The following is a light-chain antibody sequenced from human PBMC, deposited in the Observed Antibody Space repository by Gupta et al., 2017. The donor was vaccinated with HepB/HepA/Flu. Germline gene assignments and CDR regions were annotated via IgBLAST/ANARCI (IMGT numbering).Light chain of an antibody. CDR3: QQLSVCPSLT. V-gene: IGKV3-11*01. CDR2: DAS. CDR1: QSISTY. Sequence: EIVLTQSPVVLSLSPGERATLSCRASQSISTYLAWYQQKPGQAPRLLIYDASNRATDIRARFGGSGFGKYVDLTITSREQEDFACYYSQQLSVCPSLTFGRGTKVDMK. J-gene: IGKJ4*01.